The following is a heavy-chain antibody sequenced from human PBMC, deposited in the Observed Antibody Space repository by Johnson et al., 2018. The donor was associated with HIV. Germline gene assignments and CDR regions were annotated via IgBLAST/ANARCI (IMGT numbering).Heavy chain of an antibody. CDR1: GFTFSSYA. D-gene: IGHD3-10*01. CDR3: ARDPDPFREYHGDAFDI. J-gene: IGHJ3*02. Sequence: QVQLVESGGGVVQPGRSLRLSCAASGFTFSSYAMHWVRQAPGKGLEWVAVISYDGGNKYYADSGKGRFTISRDSSKDTLYVQMNSLRGEDTAVYYCARDPDPFREYHGDAFDIWGQGTVVTVSS. CDR2: ISYDGGNK. V-gene: IGHV3-30*04.